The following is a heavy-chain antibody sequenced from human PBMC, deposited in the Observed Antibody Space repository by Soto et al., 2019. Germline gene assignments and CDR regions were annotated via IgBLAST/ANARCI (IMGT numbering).Heavy chain of an antibody. CDR2: INHRGST. V-gene: IGHV4-34*01. Sequence: SETLSLTCAVYGGSFSGYYWSWIRQPPGEGLEWIGEINHRGSTNYNPSLKRRVPISVDTSKNQFSLKLSSVTAADKAVYYCARGRVVWSGYYTSYYYGMDVWGQGTTVTVSS. J-gene: IGHJ6*02. CDR3: ARGRVVWSGYYTSYYYGMDV. CDR1: GGSFSGYY. D-gene: IGHD3-3*01.